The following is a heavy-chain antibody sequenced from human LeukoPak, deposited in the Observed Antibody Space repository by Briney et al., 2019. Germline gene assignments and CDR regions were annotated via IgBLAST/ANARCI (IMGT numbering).Heavy chain of an antibody. CDR2: IYYSGST. CDR1: GGSISSYY. J-gene: IGHJ4*02. CDR3: ARDCSGGSCYSGFDY. V-gene: IGHV4-59*01. D-gene: IGHD2-15*01. Sequence: SDTLSLTCTVSGGSISSYYWSWIRQPPGKGLEWMGYIYYSGSTNYNPSLKSRVTISVDTSKNQFSLKLSSVTAADTAVYYCARDCSGGSCYSGFDYWGQGTLVTVSS.